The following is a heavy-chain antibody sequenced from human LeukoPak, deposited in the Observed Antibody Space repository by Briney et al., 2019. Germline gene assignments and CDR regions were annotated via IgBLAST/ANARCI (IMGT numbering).Heavy chain of an antibody. CDR1: GYTFTSYG. CDR2: ISAYNGNT. J-gene: IGHJ4*02. CDR3: ARGRVPDYYDSSGSIALPAYFDY. Sequence: ASVKVSCKASGYTFTSYGISWVRQAPGQGLEWMGWISAYNGNTNYAQKLQGRVTMTTDTSTSTAYMELRSLRSDDTAVYYCARGRVPDYYDSSGSIALPAYFDYWGQGTLVTVSS. D-gene: IGHD3-22*01. V-gene: IGHV1-18*01.